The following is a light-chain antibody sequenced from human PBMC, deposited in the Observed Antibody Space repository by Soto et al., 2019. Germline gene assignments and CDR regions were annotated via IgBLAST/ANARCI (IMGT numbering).Light chain of an antibody. J-gene: IGKJ1*01. V-gene: IGKV3-20*01. CDR1: QSVSNSY. Sequence: EIVLTQSPGTLSLSPGERATLSCRASQSVSNSYLAWYQHNPGQAPRPLIYGASSRVPGIPDRFSGSGSGTDFTLTISRLEPEDFAVYYCQHYESSPWTFGQGTKVEIK. CDR3: QHYESSPWT. CDR2: GAS.